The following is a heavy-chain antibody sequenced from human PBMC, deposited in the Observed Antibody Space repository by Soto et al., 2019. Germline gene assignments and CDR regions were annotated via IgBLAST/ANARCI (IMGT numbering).Heavy chain of an antibody. V-gene: IGHV4-59*01. J-gene: IGHJ4*02. CDR1: GGSISSYY. CDR2: IYYSGST. D-gene: IGHD5-12*01. Sequence: KTSETLSLTCTVSGGSISSYYWSWIRQPPGKGLEWIGYIYYSGSTNYNPSLKSRVTISVDTSKNQFSLKLSSVTAADTAVYYCAREGNLGRWLQPLDYWGQGTLVTVSS. CDR3: AREGNLGRWLQPLDY.